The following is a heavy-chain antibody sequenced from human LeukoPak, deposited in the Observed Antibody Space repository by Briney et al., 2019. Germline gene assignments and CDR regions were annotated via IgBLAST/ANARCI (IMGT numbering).Heavy chain of an antibody. CDR1: GGSISSGDYN. Sequence: PSETXXLTCTVSGGSISSGDYNWSWIRQPAGKGREWIGRIYTSGSTNYNPSLKSRVTMSVDTSKNQFSLKLSSVTAADTAVYYCAREGWCSSTSCYMADDAFDIWGQGTMVTVSS. J-gene: IGHJ3*02. D-gene: IGHD2-2*02. CDR3: AREGWCSSTSCYMADDAFDI. CDR2: IYTSGST. V-gene: IGHV4-61*02.